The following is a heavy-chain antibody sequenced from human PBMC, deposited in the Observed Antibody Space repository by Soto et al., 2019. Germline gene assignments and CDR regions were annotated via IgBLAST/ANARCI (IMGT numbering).Heavy chain of an antibody. CDR3: AREWGLLPYYGMNV. CDR1: GDSVTRGSYS. V-gene: IGHV4-61*03. Sequence: QVQLQESAPGLVKPSETLSLTCIVSGDSVTRGSYSWTWLRQPPGKGLEGIGYISYTGRTKYNPPPQSRATISVDTSKNDFPLNLSSVTAAATAVDFWAREWGLLPYYGMNVWGHGTAGTGSS. J-gene: IGHJ6*02. CDR2: ISYTGRT. D-gene: IGHD7-27*01.